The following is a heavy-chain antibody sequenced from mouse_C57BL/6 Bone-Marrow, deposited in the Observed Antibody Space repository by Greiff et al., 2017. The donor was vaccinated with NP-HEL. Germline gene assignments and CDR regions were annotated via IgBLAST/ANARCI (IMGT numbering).Heavy chain of an antibody. V-gene: IGHV2-4*01. CDR1: GFSLTSYG. Sequence: QVQLKESGPGLVQPSQSLSITCTVSGFSLTSYGVHWVRQPPGKGLEWLGVIWSGGSTDYNAAFISRLSISKDNSKSQVFFKMNSLHADDTAIYYCSLFHYYGSSYGYFDYWGQGTTLTVSS. CDR3: SLFHYYGSSYGYFDY. CDR2: IWSGGST. J-gene: IGHJ2*01. D-gene: IGHD1-1*01.